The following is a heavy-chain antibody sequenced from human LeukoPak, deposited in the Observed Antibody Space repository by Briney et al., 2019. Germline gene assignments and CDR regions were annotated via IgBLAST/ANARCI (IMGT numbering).Heavy chain of an antibody. V-gene: IGHV5-51*01. D-gene: IGHD3-16*02. CDR3: ARGSRFMITFGGVIATDAFDI. Sequence: TGESLKISCKGSGYSFTSYWIGWVRQMPGKGLKWMGIIYPGDSDTRYSPSFQGQVTISADKSISTAYLQWSSLKASDTAMYYCARGSRFMITFGGVIATDAFDIWGQGTMVTVSS. CDR1: GYSFTSYW. J-gene: IGHJ3*02. CDR2: IYPGDSDT.